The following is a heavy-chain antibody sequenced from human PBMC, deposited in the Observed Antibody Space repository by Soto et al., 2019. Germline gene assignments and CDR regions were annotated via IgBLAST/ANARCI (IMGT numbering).Heavy chain of an antibody. CDR3: ARMRCSSSSCYYIDY. D-gene: IGHD2-2*01. Sequence: SGPTLVNPTQTLTLTCTFSGFSLSTSQVGVTWIRQPPGKALEWLARIDWDDDKFYSTSLKTRLTISKDTSKNQVVLTMTNMDPVDTATYYCARMRCSSSSCYYIDYWGQGALVTVSS. CDR1: GFSLSTSQVG. CDR2: IDWDDDK. J-gene: IGHJ4*02. V-gene: IGHV2-70*04.